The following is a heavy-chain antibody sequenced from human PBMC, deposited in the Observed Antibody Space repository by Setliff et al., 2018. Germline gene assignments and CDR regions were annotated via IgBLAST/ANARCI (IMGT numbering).Heavy chain of an antibody. J-gene: IGHJ6*03. Sequence: SETLSLTCTVSGDSISSRRSYWGWFRQPAGKGLEWLGQIYTSWSTNYNPSLKGRATLSIDASKRQFSLKLTSVTAADTAVYYCARMSGFQYMDVWGKGTTVTVSS. D-gene: IGHD3-3*01. CDR2: IYTSWST. CDR3: ARMSGFQYMDV. CDR1: GDSISSRRSY. V-gene: IGHV4-61*09.